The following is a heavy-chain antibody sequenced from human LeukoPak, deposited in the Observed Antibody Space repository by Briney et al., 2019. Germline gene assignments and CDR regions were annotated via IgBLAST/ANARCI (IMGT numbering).Heavy chain of an antibody. Sequence: GGSLRLSCAASGFTFSNAWMSWVRQAPGKGLEWVGRIKSKTDGGTTDYAAPVKGRFTISRDDSKNTLYLQMNSLKTEDTAVYYYTRGDSGYDFVDYWGQGTLVTVSS. CDR2: IKSKTDGGTT. CDR3: TRGDSGYDFVDY. V-gene: IGHV3-15*01. J-gene: IGHJ4*02. D-gene: IGHD5-12*01. CDR1: GFTFSNAW.